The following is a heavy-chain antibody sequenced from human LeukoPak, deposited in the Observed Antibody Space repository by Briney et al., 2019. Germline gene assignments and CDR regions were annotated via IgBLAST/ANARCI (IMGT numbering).Heavy chain of an antibody. Sequence: SVKVSCKASGGTFSIYTISWVRQAPGQGLEWMGRIIPILGIANYAQKFQGRVTITADKSTSTAYMELSSLRSEDTAVYYCARQVVPACFDPWGQGTLVTVSS. CDR2: IIPILGIA. CDR3: ARQVVPACFDP. CDR1: GGTFSIYT. V-gene: IGHV1-69*02. D-gene: IGHD2-2*01. J-gene: IGHJ5*02.